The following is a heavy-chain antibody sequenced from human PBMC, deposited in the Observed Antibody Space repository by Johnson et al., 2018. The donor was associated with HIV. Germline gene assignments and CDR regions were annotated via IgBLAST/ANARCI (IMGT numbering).Heavy chain of an antibody. CDR2: VCFDGRNK. CDR1: GFTFSNYG. CDR3: AKVAVATAAGGVALDV. Sequence: QVLLVESGGGVVQPGRSLRLSCAASGFTFSNYGMHWVRQAPGKGLEWVAVVCFDGRNKYDSDPVKGRFTISRDDSKNTLYLQMNSLRVEDTAVYHCAKVAVATAAGGVALDVWGPGTMVTVSS. V-gene: IGHV3-33*06. J-gene: IGHJ3*01. D-gene: IGHD6-13*01.